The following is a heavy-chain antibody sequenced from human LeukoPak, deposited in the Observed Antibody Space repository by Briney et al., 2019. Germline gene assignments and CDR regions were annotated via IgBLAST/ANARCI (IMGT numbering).Heavy chain of an antibody. CDR1: GGSISSYY. Sequence: SETLSLTCTVSGGSISSYYWSWIRQPPGKGLEWIGYIYYSGSTNYNPSLKSRVTMSVDSSKNQFSLKLTSVTAADTAVYYCARDTYYYGSGTYYFNYWGQGTLVTVSS. CDR3: ARDTYYYGSGTYYFNY. V-gene: IGHV4-59*12. D-gene: IGHD3-10*01. CDR2: IYYSGST. J-gene: IGHJ4*02.